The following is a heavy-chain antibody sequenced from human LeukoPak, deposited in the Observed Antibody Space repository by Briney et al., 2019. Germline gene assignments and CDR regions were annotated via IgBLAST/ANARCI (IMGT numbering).Heavy chain of an antibody. J-gene: IGHJ2*01. CDR2: ISGGGGSR. Sequence: GGSLRLSCAASGFTFTIYAMTWVRQAPGKGLEWVSSISGGGGSRYYAGSVKGRFTISRDNSKNTLYLQMNSLRAEDTAVYYCAKDRHNYDSSGYYYWNFDLWGRGPLLSVSS. CDR1: GFTFTIYA. D-gene: IGHD3-22*01. CDR3: AKDRHNYDSSGYYYWNFDL. V-gene: IGHV3-23*01.